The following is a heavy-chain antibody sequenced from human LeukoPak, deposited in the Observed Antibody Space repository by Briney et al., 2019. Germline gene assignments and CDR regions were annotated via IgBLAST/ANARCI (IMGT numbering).Heavy chain of an antibody. J-gene: IGHJ4*02. D-gene: IGHD1-26*01. CDR1: GGSISSYY. Sequence: PSETLSLTCTASGGSISSYYWSWIRQPAGKGLEWIGGIYTSGSTNYNASLMSPVRMSVGTSKIQFSLKLSSVTAADTTVFYCAREKSGSYREFDYWGQGTLVTVSS. CDR3: AREKSGSYREFDY. V-gene: IGHV4-4*07. CDR2: IYTSGST.